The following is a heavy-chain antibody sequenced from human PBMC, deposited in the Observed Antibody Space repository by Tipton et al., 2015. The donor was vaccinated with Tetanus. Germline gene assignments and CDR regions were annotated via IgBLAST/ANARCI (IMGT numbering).Heavy chain of an antibody. D-gene: IGHD2-2*01. V-gene: IGHV6-1*01. J-gene: IGHJ5*01. CDR2: TYYRSKWYN. CDR1: GDSVSSISAA. CDR3: ARQYVQQSMPGPTYNWFDS. Sequence: GLVKPSQTLSLTCAISGDSVSSISAAWNWIRQSPSRGLEWLGRTYYRSKWYNDYAVSVKSRITINPDTSKNQFSLQLNSVTAADTAVYLCARQYVQQSMPGPTYNWFDSWGQGTLVTVSS.